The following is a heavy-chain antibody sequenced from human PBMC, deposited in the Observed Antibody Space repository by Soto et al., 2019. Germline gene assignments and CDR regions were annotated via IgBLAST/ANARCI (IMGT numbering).Heavy chain of an antibody. CDR1: GFTFSNYG. J-gene: IGHJ6*02. V-gene: IGHV1-18*01. D-gene: IGHD2-8*01. CDR2: VSANNGHT. Sequence: SVKVSCKASGFTFSNYGLNWVRQAPGQGLEWMGWVSANNGHTNYAQNLQGRVSMTTDTSTSTAYMELRGLTFDDTAVYYCARDIESVTAKHFFYYYAMDVWGQGTTVTVSS. CDR3: ARDIESVTAKHFFYYYAMDV.